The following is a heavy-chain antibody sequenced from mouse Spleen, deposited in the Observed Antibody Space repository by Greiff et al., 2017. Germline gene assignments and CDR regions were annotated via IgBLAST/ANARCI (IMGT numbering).Heavy chain of an antibody. J-gene: IGHJ3*01. CDR2: TNPYNDGT. CDR1: GYTFTSYV. V-gene: IGHV1-14*01. D-gene: IGHD2-3*01. CDR3: ASDGYYGFAY. Sequence: LVESGPELVKPGASVKMSCKASGYTFTSYVMHWVKQKPGQGLEWIGYTNPYNDGTKYNEKFKGKATLTSDKSSSTAYMELSSLTSEDSAVYYCASDGYYGFAYWGQGTLVTVSA.